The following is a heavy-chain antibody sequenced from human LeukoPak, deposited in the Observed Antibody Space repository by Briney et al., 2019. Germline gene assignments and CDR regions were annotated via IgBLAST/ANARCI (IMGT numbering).Heavy chain of an antibody. V-gene: IGHV3-48*01. D-gene: IGHD5-18*01. CDR1: GFTFSTYS. CDR2: ISISSGII. Sequence: GGSLRLSCAASGFTFSTYSMNWVRQAPGKGLEWVSYISISSGIIYYADSVKGRFTISRDNAKNSLYLQMNSLRAEDTDVYYCARGGGYSYGHFDYWGQGTLVTVSS. J-gene: IGHJ4*02. CDR3: ARGGGYSYGHFDY.